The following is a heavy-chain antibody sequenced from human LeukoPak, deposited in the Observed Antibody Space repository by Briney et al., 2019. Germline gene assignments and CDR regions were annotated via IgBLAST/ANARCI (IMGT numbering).Heavy chain of an antibody. CDR1: GFTFSSYA. CDR2: ISGSSGST. CDR3: AKGASGGYYDSSGYPIDY. Sequence: PGGSLRLSCAASGFTFSSYAMSWVRQAPGKGLEWVSAISGSSGSTYYADSVKGRFTISRDNSRNTLYLQMNSLRAEDTAGYYCAKGASGGYYDSSGYPIDYWGQGTLVTVSS. J-gene: IGHJ4*02. D-gene: IGHD3-22*01. V-gene: IGHV3-23*01.